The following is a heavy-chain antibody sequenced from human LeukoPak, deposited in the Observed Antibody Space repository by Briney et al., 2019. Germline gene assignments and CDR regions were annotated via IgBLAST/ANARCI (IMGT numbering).Heavy chain of an antibody. CDR2: IWYDGSNK. J-gene: IGHJ4*02. Sequence: QSGGSLRLSCAASGFTFSSYGILWVRQAPGKGLEWVSVIWYDGSNKYYADPVKGRFTISRDNSKNTVFLQMNSLRAEDTAVYYCARLGQKWSLDYWGQGTLVTVSS. V-gene: IGHV3-33*08. D-gene: IGHD2-8*01. CDR3: ARLGQKWSLDY. CDR1: GFTFSSYG.